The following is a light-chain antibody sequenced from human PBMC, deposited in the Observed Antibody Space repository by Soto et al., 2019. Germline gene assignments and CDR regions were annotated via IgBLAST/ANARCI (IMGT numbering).Light chain of an antibody. CDR2: GAS. V-gene: IGKV3-20*01. CDR1: QSVSNNY. Sequence: EIVLTQSPGTLSLSPGESATLSCRASQSVSNNYLAWYQQKPGQAPRXLIYGASNRATGIQDRFSGSGSGTEFTLTIRRLEPEDFAVYYCKQYGSSGTCGQGTQVDIK. J-gene: IGKJ1*01. CDR3: KQYGSSGT.